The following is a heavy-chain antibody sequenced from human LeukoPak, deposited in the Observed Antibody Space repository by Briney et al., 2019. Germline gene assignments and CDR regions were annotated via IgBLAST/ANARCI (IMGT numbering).Heavy chain of an antibody. Sequence: SETLSLTCTVSGGSISSSSYYWGWIRQPPRKGLEWIGSIYYSGSTYYNPSLKSRVTISVDTSKNQFSLKLSSVTAADTAVYYCVRHRGAPSLYDSSGIDYWGQGTLVTVSS. CDR1: GGSISSSSYY. CDR3: VRHRGAPSLYDSSGIDY. J-gene: IGHJ4*02. V-gene: IGHV4-39*01. D-gene: IGHD3-22*01. CDR2: IYYSGST.